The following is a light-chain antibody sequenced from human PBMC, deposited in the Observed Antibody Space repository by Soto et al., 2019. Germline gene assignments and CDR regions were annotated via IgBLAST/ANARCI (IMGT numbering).Light chain of an antibody. V-gene: IGLV2-14*03. CDR2: DVT. J-gene: IGLJ1*01. Sequence: QSALTQPASVSGSPGQSITISCTGTSSDVGAYDYVSWFQQYPGKALKLMIYDVTDRPSGVSDRFFGSKSGNTASLTISGLQAEDEADYYCSSYTSGSTPYVFGTGTKVTVL. CDR1: SSDVGAYDY. CDR3: SSYTSGSTPYV.